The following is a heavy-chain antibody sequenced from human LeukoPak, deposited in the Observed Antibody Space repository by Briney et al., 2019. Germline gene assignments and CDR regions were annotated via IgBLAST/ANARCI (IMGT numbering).Heavy chain of an antibody. CDR2: VNRDGSET. CDR3: ARNNGMDV. CDR1: GFALSSHW. V-gene: IGHV3-7*03. J-gene: IGHJ6*04. Sequence: GGSLRLSCAASGFALSSHWMTWVRQVPGRGPEWVANVNRDGSETYYLDSVKGRFTISKDNAKNSLYLQMNSLRAEDTALYHCARNNGMDVXGXGTXVIISS.